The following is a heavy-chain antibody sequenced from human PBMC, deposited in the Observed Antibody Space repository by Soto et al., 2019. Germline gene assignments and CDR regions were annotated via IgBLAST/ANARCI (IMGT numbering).Heavy chain of an antibody. CDR2: INPSGGST. CDR3: ARVVAVAGTRYPDAFDI. J-gene: IGHJ3*02. CDR1: GYTFTSYY. D-gene: IGHD6-19*01. V-gene: IGHV1-46*01. Sequence: ASVKVSCKASGYTFTSYYMHWVRQAPGQGLEWMGIINPSGGSTSYAQKFQGRVTMTRDTSTSTVYMELSSLRSEDTAVYYCARVVAVAGTRYPDAFDIWGQGTMVTVSS.